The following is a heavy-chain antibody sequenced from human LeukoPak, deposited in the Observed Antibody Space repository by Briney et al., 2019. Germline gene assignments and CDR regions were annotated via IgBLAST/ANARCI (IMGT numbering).Heavy chain of an antibody. J-gene: IGHJ4*02. CDR1: GFTFSSYW. Sequence: GGSLRLSCAASGFTFSSYWMHWVRQAPGKGLVWVSRINSDGSSTSYADSVKGRFTTSRDNAKNSLYLQMNSLRAEDTAVYYCVRGGRDHGFFDYWGQETLVTVSS. D-gene: IGHD5-24*01. CDR2: INSDGSST. CDR3: VRGGRDHGFFDY. V-gene: IGHV3-74*01.